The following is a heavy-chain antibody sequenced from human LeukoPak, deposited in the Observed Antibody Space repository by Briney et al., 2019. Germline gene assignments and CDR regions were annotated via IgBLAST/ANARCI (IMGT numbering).Heavy chain of an antibody. Sequence: PGGSLRLSCGASGFTFTNYAMSWVRQAPGKGLEWVSTISGSGGGTYYADSVKGRSPISRDTSKNTLFLQMNSLRAEDTALYYCARDLRFNYGHQNWGEGTLVTVSS. V-gene: IGHV3-23*01. CDR3: ARDLRFNYGHQN. CDR1: GFTFTNYA. D-gene: IGHD3-10*01. CDR2: ISGSGGGT. J-gene: IGHJ4*02.